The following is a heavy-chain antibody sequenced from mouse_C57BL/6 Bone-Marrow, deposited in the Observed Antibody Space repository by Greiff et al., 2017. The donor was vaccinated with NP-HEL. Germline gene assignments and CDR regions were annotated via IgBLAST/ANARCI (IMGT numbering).Heavy chain of an antibody. CDR2: IYPGSGST. V-gene: IGHV1-55*01. CDR3: AREGWLLYWYFDV. Sequence: QVHVKQSGAELVKPGASVKMSCKASGYTFTSYWITWVKQRPGQGLEWIGDIYPGSGSTNYNEKFKRKATLTVDTSASTAYMQLSSLTSEDSAVYYCAREGWLLYWYFDVWGTGTTVTVSS. J-gene: IGHJ1*03. CDR1: GYTFTSYW. D-gene: IGHD2-3*01.